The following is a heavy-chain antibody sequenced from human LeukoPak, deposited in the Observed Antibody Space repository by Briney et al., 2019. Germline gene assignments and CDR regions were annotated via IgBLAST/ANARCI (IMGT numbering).Heavy chain of an antibody. CDR2: INPNSGGT. CDR1: GGTFSSYA. J-gene: IGHJ4*02. Sequence: ASVKVSCKASGGTFSSYAISWVRQAPGQGLEWMGWINPNSGGTNYAQKFQGRVTMTRDTSISTAYMELSRLRSDDTAVYYCARGARSGGSQNAWNFDYWGQGTLVTVSS. CDR3: ARGARSGGSQNAWNFDY. D-gene: IGHD2-15*01. V-gene: IGHV1-2*02.